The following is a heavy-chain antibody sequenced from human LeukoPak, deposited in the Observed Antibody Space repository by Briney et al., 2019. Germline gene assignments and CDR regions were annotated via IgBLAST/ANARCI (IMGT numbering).Heavy chain of an antibody. Sequence: TGGSLRLSCAASGFTFSSYSMNWVRQAPGKGLEWISYIRNSGTTTYYADSVKGRFTISRDNSKNTLYLQMNSLRAEDTAVYYCAKENRAAGYYNWFDPWGQGTLVTVSS. V-gene: IGHV3-48*01. CDR3: AKENRAAGYYNWFDP. CDR2: IRNSGTTT. D-gene: IGHD6-13*01. CDR1: GFTFSSYS. J-gene: IGHJ5*02.